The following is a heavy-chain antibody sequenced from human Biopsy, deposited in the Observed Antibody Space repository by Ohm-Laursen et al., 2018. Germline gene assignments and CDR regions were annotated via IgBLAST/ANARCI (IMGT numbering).Heavy chain of an antibody. J-gene: IGHJ4*02. CDR1: GGSFSGSY. Sequence: SETLSLTCAVYGGSFSGSYWTWIRQPPGKGLEWLGEMSHSGSTNHNPSLKSRVTISMDTSKNQFSLKLPPVTAADTAVYYCARWEVGYSANDLRFDYWGQGTLVTVSS. V-gene: IGHV4-34*01. D-gene: IGHD5-12*01. CDR3: ARWEVGYSANDLRFDY. CDR2: MSHSGST.